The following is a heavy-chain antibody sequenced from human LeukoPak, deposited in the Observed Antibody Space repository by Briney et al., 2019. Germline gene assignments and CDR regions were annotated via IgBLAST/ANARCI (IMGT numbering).Heavy chain of an antibody. V-gene: IGHV3-48*03. Sequence: GGSLRLSCAASGFKFSSYEMNWVRQAPGKGLEWVSYISSSGSTIYYADSVKGRFTISRDNAKKSLYLQMNSLRAEDTAVYYCARGSSGYYASDYWGQGTLATVSS. CDR1: GFKFSSYE. J-gene: IGHJ4*02. CDR3: ARGSSGYYASDY. CDR2: ISSSGSTI. D-gene: IGHD3-22*01.